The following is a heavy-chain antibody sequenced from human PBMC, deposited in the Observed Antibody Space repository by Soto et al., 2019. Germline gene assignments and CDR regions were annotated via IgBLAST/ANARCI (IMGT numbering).Heavy chain of an antibody. CDR1: GYTFTSYG. Sequence: ASAKVSCKDSGYTFTSYGISWVRQAPGQGLEWMGWISAYNGNTNYAQKLQGRVTMTTDTSTSTAYMELRSLRSDDTAVYYCARVSYGDYLAGDYMDVWGKGTTVTVSS. CDR2: ISAYNGNT. CDR3: ARVSYGDYLAGDYMDV. J-gene: IGHJ6*03. D-gene: IGHD4-17*01. V-gene: IGHV1-18*01.